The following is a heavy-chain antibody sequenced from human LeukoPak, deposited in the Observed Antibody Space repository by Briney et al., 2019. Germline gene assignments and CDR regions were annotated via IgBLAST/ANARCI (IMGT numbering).Heavy chain of an antibody. CDR2: IYYSGST. D-gene: IGHD2-21*01. CDR3: ARVGNGRFPYWFDP. V-gene: IGHV4-59*01. CDR1: GGSISSYY. J-gene: IGHJ5*02. Sequence: SETLSLTCTVSGGSISSYYWSWIRQPPGKGLEGIGYIYYSGSTNYNPSLKSRVTISVDTSKNQFSLKLSSVTAADTAVYYCARVGNGRFPYWFDPWGQGTLVTVSS.